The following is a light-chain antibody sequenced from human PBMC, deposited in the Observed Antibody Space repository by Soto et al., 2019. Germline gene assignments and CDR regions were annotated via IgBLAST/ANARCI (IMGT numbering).Light chain of an antibody. J-gene: IGKJ4*01. Sequence: EVVLTQSPGTLSLSPGERASLSCRASQSVYNNYLAWYQQKPGQSPRLLIYGASSRATGIPDRFSGSGSGTDFSLTISRLEPEDFEVYYCQQYGGSPLVTFGGGTKVEMK. CDR1: QSVYNNY. V-gene: IGKV3-20*01. CDR2: GAS. CDR3: QQYGGSPLVT.